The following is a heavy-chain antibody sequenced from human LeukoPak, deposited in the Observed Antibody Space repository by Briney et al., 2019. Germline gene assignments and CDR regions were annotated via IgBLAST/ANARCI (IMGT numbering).Heavy chain of an antibody. CDR1: GFTFSAYD. V-gene: IGHV3-69-1*01. D-gene: IGHD3-3*02. CDR2: ISRSNNV. CDR3: AIVSNTLDY. Sequence: GGSLRLSCAASGFTFSAYDMNWVRQAPGNGLEWVSYISRSNNVYYADSVKGRFTISRDNAKNSLYLQMNSLRAEDTAVYYCAIVSNTLDYWGQGTLVTVSS. J-gene: IGHJ4*02.